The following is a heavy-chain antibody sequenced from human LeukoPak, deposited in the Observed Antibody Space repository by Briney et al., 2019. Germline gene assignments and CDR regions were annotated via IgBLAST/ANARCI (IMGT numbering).Heavy chain of an antibody. J-gene: IGHJ3*02. V-gene: IGHV4-30-2*01. CDR1: GGSISSGGYY. D-gene: IGHD2-21*01. CDR2: IYHSGST. CDR3: ASDLNRLAYCGGACAFDI. Sequence: SETLSLTCTVSGGSISSGGYYWSWIRQPPGKGLEWIGYIYHSGSTYYNPSLKSRVTISVDTSKNQFSLKLSSVTAADTAVYYCASDLNRLAYCGGACAFDIWGQGTMVTVSS.